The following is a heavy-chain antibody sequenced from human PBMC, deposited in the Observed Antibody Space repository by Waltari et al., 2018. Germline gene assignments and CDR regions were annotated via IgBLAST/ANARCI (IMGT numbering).Heavy chain of an antibody. D-gene: IGHD1-26*01. V-gene: IGHV3-73*01. J-gene: IGHJ5*02. CDR2: IGTKNNKYPT. CDR1: GFTFRGAP. CDR3: TRSAGATNA. Sequence: EVHLEESGGAVVPPGGSLKLSCAASGFTFRGAPMHWVRQASGKAPEWNGRIGTKNNKYPTTYGAAVRGRFSISRDDAENKVFLEMTKLTVDDAAVYYCTRSAGATNAWGRGALVAVSS.